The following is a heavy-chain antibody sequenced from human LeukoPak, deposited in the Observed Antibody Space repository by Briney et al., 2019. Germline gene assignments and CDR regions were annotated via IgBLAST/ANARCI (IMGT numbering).Heavy chain of an antibody. J-gene: IGHJ6*02. Sequence: ASVKVSCKASGYTFTSYAMNWVRQAPGQGLEWMGWINTNTGNPTYAQGFTGRFVFSLDTSVSTAYLQISSLKAEDTAVYYCAVILPGFRLYYHGMDVGGQGPTVTVSS. CDR2: INTNTGNP. CDR1: GYTFTSYA. V-gene: IGHV7-4-1*02. CDR3: AVILPGFRLYYHGMDV. D-gene: IGHD3-9*01.